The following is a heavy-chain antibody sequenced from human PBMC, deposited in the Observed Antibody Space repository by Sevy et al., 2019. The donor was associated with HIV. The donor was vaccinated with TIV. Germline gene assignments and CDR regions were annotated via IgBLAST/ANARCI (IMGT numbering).Heavy chain of an antibody. V-gene: IGHV3-53*01. CDR3: ARGVMAAYYFAY. D-gene: IGHD2-8*01. J-gene: IGHJ4*02. CDR2: FYSGGET. Sequence: GGSLRLSCAASGFTVSSNYMSWVRRAPGKGLEWVSVFYSGGETYYTDSVKGRFTISRDNSKNTLYLQMNSLRDEDTDVYYCARGVMAAYYFAYWGQGTLVTVSS. CDR1: GFTVSSNY.